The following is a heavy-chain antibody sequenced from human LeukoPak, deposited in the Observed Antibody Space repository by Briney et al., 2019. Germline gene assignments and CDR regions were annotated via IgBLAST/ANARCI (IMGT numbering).Heavy chain of an antibody. CDR3: AKVGGYCSSTSCLAYFDY. CDR1: GFTFSSYA. Sequence: PGGSLRLSCAASGFTFSSYAMSWVRQAPGKGLEWVSAISGSGGSTYYADSVKGRFTISRDNSKNTLYLQMNSLRAEDTAVYYCAKVGGYCSSTSCLAYFDYWGQGTLVTVSS. J-gene: IGHJ4*02. D-gene: IGHD2-2*01. CDR2: ISGSGGST. V-gene: IGHV3-23*01.